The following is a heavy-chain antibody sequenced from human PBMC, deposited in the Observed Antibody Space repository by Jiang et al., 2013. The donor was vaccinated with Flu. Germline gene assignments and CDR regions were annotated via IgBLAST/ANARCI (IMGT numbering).Heavy chain of an antibody. CDR2: IIHSGST. Sequence: SGSGLVKASETLSLTCGVSGYSISSGYYWAWIRQPPGRGLEWIGSIIHSGSTYYNPSLKSRVTISIDTSKNQFSLNLRSVTAAETAVYYCARVSLRRFASYFDYWGQGTLVTVSS. J-gene: IGHJ4*02. V-gene: IGHV4-38-2*01. CDR1: GYSISSGYY. CDR3: ARVSLRRFASYFDY. D-gene: IGHD3-16*01.